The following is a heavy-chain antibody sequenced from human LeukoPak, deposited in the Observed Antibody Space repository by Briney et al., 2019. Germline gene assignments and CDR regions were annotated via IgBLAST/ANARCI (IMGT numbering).Heavy chain of an antibody. J-gene: IGHJ5*02. CDR1: GGSVSSGSYY. CDR2: VYYSGST. D-gene: IGHD6-6*01. Sequence: SETLSLTCTVSGGSVSSGSYYWNWIRQPPGKGLEWIGYVYYSGSTNYNPSLKSRVTISVDTSKSQFSLKLSSVTAADTAVYYCARDLEGQLGPWGQGTLVTVSS. CDR3: ARDLEGQLGP. V-gene: IGHV4-61*01.